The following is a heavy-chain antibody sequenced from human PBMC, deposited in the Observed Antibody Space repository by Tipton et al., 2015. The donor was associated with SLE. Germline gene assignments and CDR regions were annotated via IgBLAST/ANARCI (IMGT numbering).Heavy chain of an antibody. Sequence: TLSLTCAVYGGSLLCYYCIWFRHSPGKGLEWIDDINHVGRTNYNPSLRSRATISIDTSKNQFSLKLTSVTVADTAVYYCASVYNWNYKDYCAYGGQGTPVTASS. CDR1: GGSLLCYY. D-gene: IGHD1-7*01. J-gene: IGHJ4*02. V-gene: IGHV4-34*01. CDR3: ASVYNWNYKDYCAY. CDR2: INHVGRT.